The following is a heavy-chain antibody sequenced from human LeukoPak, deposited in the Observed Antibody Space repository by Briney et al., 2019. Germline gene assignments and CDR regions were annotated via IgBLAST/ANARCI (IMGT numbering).Heavy chain of an antibody. D-gene: IGHD3-3*01. Sequence: GGSLRLSCAASGFTFSSYAMSWVRQAPGKGLEWVSAISGSGGGTYYADSVKGRFTISRDNAKNSLYLQMNSLRAEDTAVYYCARGRTNVNHDFWSGYLPTDYWGQGTLVTVSS. V-gene: IGHV3-23*01. J-gene: IGHJ4*02. CDR2: ISGSGGGT. CDR3: ARGRTNVNHDFWSGYLPTDY. CDR1: GFTFSSYA.